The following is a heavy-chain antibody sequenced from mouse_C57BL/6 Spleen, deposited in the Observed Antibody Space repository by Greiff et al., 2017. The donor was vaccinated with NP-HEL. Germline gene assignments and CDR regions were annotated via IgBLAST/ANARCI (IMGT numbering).Heavy chain of an antibody. CDR1: GYTFTDYY. CDR2: INPNNGGT. D-gene: IGHD2-4*01. Sequence: VQLQQSGPELVKPGASVKISCKASGYTFTDYYMNWVKQSHGKSLEWIGDINPNNGGTSYNQKFKGKATLTVDKSSSTAYMELRSLTSEDSAVYYCARGLRWYFDVWGTGTTVTVSS. J-gene: IGHJ1*03. CDR3: ARGLRWYFDV. V-gene: IGHV1-26*01.